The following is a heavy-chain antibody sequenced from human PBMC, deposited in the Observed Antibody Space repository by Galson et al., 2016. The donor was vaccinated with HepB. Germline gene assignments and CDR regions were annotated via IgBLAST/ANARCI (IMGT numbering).Heavy chain of an antibody. J-gene: IGHJ4*02. CDR1: GFTFSNAW. CDR3: STERQERRLGY. D-gene: IGHD1-1*01. CDR2: IKSRTDGGTA. V-gene: IGHV3-15*07. Sequence: SLRLSCAASGFTFSNAWMNWVRQAPGKGLEWVGRIKSRTDGGTAAYAAPATGRFTISRDDSKNTLYLQMSSLKTEDTAVYYCSTERQERRLGYWGQGTVVTVSS.